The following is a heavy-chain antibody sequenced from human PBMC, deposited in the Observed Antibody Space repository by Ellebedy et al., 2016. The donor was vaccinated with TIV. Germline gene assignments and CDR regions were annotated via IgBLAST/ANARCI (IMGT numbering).Heavy chain of an antibody. CDR2: FGVSGDTT. D-gene: IGHD1-14*01. J-gene: IGHJ4*02. CDR3: ARGRSGTYIHHAFDY. V-gene: IGHV3-23*01. Sequence: GESLKISCAASGFTFSSYAMSWVRPAPGTGLEWVSGFGVSGDTTYYADSVKGQFTISRDNSKNTLYLEMNTLRGEDTSIYYCARGRSGTYIHHAFDYWGQGTLVTVSS. CDR1: GFTFSSYA.